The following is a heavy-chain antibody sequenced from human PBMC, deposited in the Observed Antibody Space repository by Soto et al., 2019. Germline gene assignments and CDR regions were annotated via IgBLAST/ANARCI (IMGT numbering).Heavy chain of an antibody. CDR2: FFYSDSF. CDR1: VGSFTMVVPT. D-gene: IGHD3-3*01. Sequence: QVQLQDPAPGLLRFYRPFPPPAPFSVGSFTMVVPTWPGFGHRPGRARGGMGSFFYSDSFYSTPSLKGRVVILADTSKNQFTLKLSSVTDADTAVYYCARAPETPPIFGVVRPYFFDFWGQGTLVTVSS. V-gene: IGHV4-31*03. J-gene: IGHJ4*02. CDR3: ARAPETPPIFGVVRPYFFDF.